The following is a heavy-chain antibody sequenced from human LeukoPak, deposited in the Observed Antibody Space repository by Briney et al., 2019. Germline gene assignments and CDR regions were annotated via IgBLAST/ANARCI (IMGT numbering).Heavy chain of an antibody. Sequence: PGGSLRLSCAASGFTFSSYSMNWVRQAPGKGLEWVSSISSSSGYIYYADSVKGRFTISRDNAKNSLYLQMNSLRAEDTAVYYCARETYGDSTFDYWGQGTLVTVSS. D-gene: IGHD4-17*01. CDR2: ISSSSGYI. V-gene: IGHV3-21*01. CDR1: GFTFSSYS. CDR3: ARETYGDSTFDY. J-gene: IGHJ4*02.